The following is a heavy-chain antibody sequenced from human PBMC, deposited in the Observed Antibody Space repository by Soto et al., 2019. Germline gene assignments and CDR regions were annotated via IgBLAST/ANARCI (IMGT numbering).Heavy chain of an antibody. CDR2: ISYDGSNK. J-gene: IGHJ5*02. CDR1: GFTFSIYA. CDR3: AREYSDGWFDP. D-gene: IGHD2-21*01. Sequence: QVQLVESGGGVVQPGRSLRLSCAASGFTFSIYAMHWVRQAPGKGLEWVAVISYDGSNKYYADSVKGRFTISRDNSKNTVYLQMNSLRAADSAVYYCAREYSDGWFDPWGQGTLVTVSS. V-gene: IGHV3-30-3*01.